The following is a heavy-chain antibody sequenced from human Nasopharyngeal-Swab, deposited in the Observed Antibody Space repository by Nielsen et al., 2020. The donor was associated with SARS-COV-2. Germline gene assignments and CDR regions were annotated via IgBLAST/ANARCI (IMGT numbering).Heavy chain of an antibody. D-gene: IGHD3-22*01. V-gene: IGHV3-11*04. CDR2: ISSSGNTI. Sequence: RQPPGKGLEWVSYISSSGNTIYYADSVKGRFTISRDSAKNSLFLQMNSLRAEDTAVYYCAKPLKNYYDSSGPYDGFNIWGQGTLVTVSS. CDR3: AKPLKNYYDSSGPYDGFNI. J-gene: IGHJ3*02.